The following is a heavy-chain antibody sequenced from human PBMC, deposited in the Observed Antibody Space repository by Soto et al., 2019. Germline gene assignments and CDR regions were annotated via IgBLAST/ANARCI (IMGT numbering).Heavy chain of an antibody. V-gene: IGHV3-13*01. Sequence: PGGSLRLSCAASGFTFSSYDMHWVRQATGKGLEWVSAIGTAGDTYYPGSVKGRFTISRENAKNSLYLQMNSLRAEDTAVYYCARDFLYCSSTSCPYYYYYGMDVWGQGTTVTVSS. CDR1: GFTFSSYD. CDR2: IGTAGDT. CDR3: ARDFLYCSSTSCPYYYYYGMDV. D-gene: IGHD2-2*01. J-gene: IGHJ6*02.